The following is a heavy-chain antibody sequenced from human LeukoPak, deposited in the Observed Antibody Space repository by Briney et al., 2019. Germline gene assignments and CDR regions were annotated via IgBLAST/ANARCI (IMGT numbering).Heavy chain of an antibody. J-gene: IGHJ4*02. CDR1: VYTFTGYY. CDR3: ASDYCSSTSCYYFDY. Sequence: GASVKVSCKASVYTFTGYYMHWVRQAPGQGLEWMGWINPNSGGTNYAQKFQGRVTMTRDTSISTAYMELSRLRSDDTAVYYCASDYCSSTSCYYFDYWGQGTLVTVSS. CDR2: INPNSGGT. V-gene: IGHV1-2*02. D-gene: IGHD2-2*01.